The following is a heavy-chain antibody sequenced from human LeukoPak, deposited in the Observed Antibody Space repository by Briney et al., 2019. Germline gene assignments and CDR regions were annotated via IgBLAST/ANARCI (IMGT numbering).Heavy chain of an antibody. CDR3: ARDNDMVRGVILSYYGMDV. Sequence: GASVKVSCKASGYTFTSYDINWVRQATGQGLEWMGWMNPNSGNTGYAHKFQDRVTMTRNTSISTAYIELSSLRSEDTAVYYCARDNDMVRGVILSYYGMDVWGQGTTVTVSS. V-gene: IGHV1-8*01. CDR2: MNPNSGNT. D-gene: IGHD3-10*01. CDR1: GYTFTSYD. J-gene: IGHJ6*02.